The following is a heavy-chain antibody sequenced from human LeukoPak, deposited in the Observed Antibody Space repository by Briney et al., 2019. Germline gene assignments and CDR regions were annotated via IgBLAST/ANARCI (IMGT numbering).Heavy chain of an antibody. CDR1: GGTFSSYA. D-gene: IGHD2-2*01. V-gene: IGHV1-69*01. CDR3: ARAVEGMGYCSSTSCPYYFDY. Sequence: GSSVKVSCKASGGTFSSYAISWVRQAPGQGLEWMGGIIPIFGTANYAQKFQGRVTITADESTSTAYMELSSLRSEDTAVYYCARAVEGMGYCSSTSCPYYFDYWGQGTLVTVSS. J-gene: IGHJ4*02. CDR2: IIPIFGTA.